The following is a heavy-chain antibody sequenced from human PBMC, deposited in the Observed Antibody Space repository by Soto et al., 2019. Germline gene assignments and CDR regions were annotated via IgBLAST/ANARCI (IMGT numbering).Heavy chain of an antibody. J-gene: IGHJ6*02. D-gene: IGHD3-10*01. Sequence: SETLSLTCAVYGGSFSGYYWSWIRQPPGKGLEWIGEINHSGSTNYNPSLKSRVTISVDTSKNQFSLKLSSVTAADTAVYYCARGRDYYGSGKAYYYYGMDVWGQGTTVTVSS. CDR2: INHSGST. CDR3: ARGRDYYGSGKAYYYYGMDV. V-gene: IGHV4-34*01. CDR1: GGSFSGYY.